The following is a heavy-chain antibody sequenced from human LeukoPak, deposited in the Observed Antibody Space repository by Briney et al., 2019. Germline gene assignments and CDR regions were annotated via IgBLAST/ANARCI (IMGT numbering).Heavy chain of an antibody. J-gene: IGHJ4*02. D-gene: IGHD3-10*01. CDR3: ARGGGYYGSGSYT. Sequence: PSETLSLTCTVSGGSISSYYWSWIRQPPGKGREWIGYIYYSGSTNYNPSLKSRVTISVDTSKNQFSLKLSSVTAADTAVYYCARGGGYYGSGSYTWGQGTLVTVSS. CDR1: GGSISSYY. V-gene: IGHV4-59*01. CDR2: IYYSGST.